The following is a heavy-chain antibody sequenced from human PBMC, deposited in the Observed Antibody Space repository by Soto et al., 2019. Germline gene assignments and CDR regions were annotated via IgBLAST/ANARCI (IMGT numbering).Heavy chain of an antibody. CDR3: ARGRYGDY. V-gene: IGHV1-18*01. CDR1: GYGFTTYG. Sequence: QVHLVQSGAEVKKPGASVKDSCKGSGYGFTTYGITWVRQAPGKGLEWMAWLSAHNGNTNYAQKLQGRVTVTRDTSTSTAYMQLRSLRSDDTAVYYCARGRYGDYWGQGALVTVSS. J-gene: IGHJ4*02. D-gene: IGHD3-10*01. CDR2: LSAHNGNT.